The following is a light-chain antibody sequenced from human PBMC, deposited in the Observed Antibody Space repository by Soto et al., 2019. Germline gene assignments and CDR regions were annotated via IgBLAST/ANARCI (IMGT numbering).Light chain of an antibody. CDR3: ISYTSSSTWV. CDR2: EVS. V-gene: IGLV2-14*03. CDR1: SSDVGGYNY. Sequence: QSALAQPASVSGSPGQSITISCTGTSSDVGGYNYVSWCQQHPGKAPKLMIYEVSNRPSGVSNRFSGSKSGNTASLTISGLQADDEADYYCISYTSSSTWVFGGGTKLTVL. J-gene: IGLJ3*02.